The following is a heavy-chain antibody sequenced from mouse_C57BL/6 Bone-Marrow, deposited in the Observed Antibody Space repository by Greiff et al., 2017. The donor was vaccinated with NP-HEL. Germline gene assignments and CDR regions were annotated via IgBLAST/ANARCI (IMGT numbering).Heavy chain of an antibody. CDR3: APYYYGTDY. CDR2: IYPGDGDT. Sequence: VQLQQSGAELMKPGASVKLSCKASGYAFSSSWMNWVKQRPGKGLEWIGRIYPGDGDTNYNGKFKGKATLTADKSSSTAYMQLSSLTSEDSAVYFCAPYYYGTDYWGQGTTLTVSS. CDR1: GYAFSSSW. V-gene: IGHV1-82*01. J-gene: IGHJ2*01. D-gene: IGHD1-1*01.